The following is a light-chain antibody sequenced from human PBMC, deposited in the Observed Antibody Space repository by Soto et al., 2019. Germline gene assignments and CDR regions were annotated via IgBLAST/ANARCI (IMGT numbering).Light chain of an antibody. CDR2: EGS. CDR3: CSYAGSSTSYV. V-gene: IGLV2-23*01. Sequence: QSALTQPASVSGSPGQSITISCTGTSSDVGSYNLVSWYQQHPGKAPKLMIYEGSKRPSGVSNRFSGSKSGNTASLTISGPQAEDEADYYCCSYAGSSTSYVFGTGTQLTVL. CDR1: SSDVGSYNL. J-gene: IGLJ1*01.